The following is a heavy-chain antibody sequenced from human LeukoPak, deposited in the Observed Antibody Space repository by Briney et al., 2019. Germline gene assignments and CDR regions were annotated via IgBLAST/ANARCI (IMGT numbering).Heavy chain of an antibody. CDR2: IKQDGSEK. Sequence: GGSLRLSCAASGFTLSSYWMSWVRQAPGKGLEWVANIKQDGSEKYYVDSVKGRFTISRDNAKNSLYLQMNSLRAEDTAVYYCARDPVTTVTTHRYDYWGQGTLVTVSS. D-gene: IGHD4-17*01. CDR3: ARDPVTTVTTHRYDY. J-gene: IGHJ4*02. CDR1: GFTLSSYW. V-gene: IGHV3-7*01.